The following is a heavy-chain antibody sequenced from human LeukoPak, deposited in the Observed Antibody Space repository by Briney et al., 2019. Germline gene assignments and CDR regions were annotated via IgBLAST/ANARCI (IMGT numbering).Heavy chain of an antibody. CDR2: ITSSSTYI. D-gene: IGHD1-26*01. CDR1: GFTLNNAW. CDR3: ARTTSGATFSDYYYYHMDV. Sequence: GGSLRLSCAASGFTLNNAWMSWVRQAPGKGLEWVSSITSSSTYIHYADSVKGRFTISRDNAKNSLYLQMSSLRAEDAALYYCARTTSGATFSDYYYYHMDVWGKGTTVTVSS. J-gene: IGHJ6*03. V-gene: IGHV3-21*01.